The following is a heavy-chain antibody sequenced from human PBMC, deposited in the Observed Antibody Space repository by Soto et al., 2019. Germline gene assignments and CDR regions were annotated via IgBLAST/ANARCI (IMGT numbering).Heavy chain of an antibody. CDR1: GGSISSGGYY. CDR2: IYYSGST. Sequence: LSLTCTVSGGSISSGGYYWSWIRQHPGKGLEWIGYIYYSGSTYYNPSLKSRVTISVDASKNQFSLKLSSVTAADTAVYYCARATAPYVWFDPWGQGTLVTVSS. D-gene: IGHD3-16*01. CDR3: ARATAPYVWFDP. V-gene: IGHV4-31*03. J-gene: IGHJ5*02.